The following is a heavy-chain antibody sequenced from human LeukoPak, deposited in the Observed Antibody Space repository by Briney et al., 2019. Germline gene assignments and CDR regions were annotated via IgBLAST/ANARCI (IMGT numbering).Heavy chain of an antibody. J-gene: IGHJ4*02. Sequence: GWISAYNGNTNYAQKLQGRVTMTTDTSTSTAYMELRSLRSDDTAVYYCARYYGSGDYYFDYWGQGTLVTVSS. CDR3: ARYYGSGDYYFDY. V-gene: IGHV1-18*01. D-gene: IGHD3-10*01. CDR2: ISAYNGNT.